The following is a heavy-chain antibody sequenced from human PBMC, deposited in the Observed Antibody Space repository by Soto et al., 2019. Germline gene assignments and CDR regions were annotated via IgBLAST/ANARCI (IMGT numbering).Heavy chain of an antibody. D-gene: IGHD2-15*01. J-gene: IGHJ3*02. V-gene: IGHV1-18*01. CDR3: ARDRPTPYDAFDI. CDR2: ISAYNGNT. CDR1: GYTITSDG. Sequence: ASVKVSCQASGYTITSDGVSWVRQAPGQGLEWMGWISAYNGNTNYAQKLQGRVTMTTDTSTSTAYMELRSLRSDDTAVYYCARDRPTPYDAFDIWGQGTMVTVSS.